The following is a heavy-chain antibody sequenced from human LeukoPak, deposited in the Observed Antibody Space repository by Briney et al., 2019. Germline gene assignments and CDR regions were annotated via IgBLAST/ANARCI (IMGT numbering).Heavy chain of an antibody. CDR2: INPNSGGT. D-gene: IGHD6-6*01. CDR1: GYTFTGYY. J-gene: IGHJ4*02. Sequence: ASVKVSCKASGYTFTGYYMHWVRQAPGQGLEWMGWINPNSGGTNYAQKFQGRVTMTRDMSTSTVYMELSSLRSEDTAVYYCARDRGYSSSPFDYWGQGTLVTVSS. V-gene: IGHV1-2*02. CDR3: ARDRGYSSSPFDY.